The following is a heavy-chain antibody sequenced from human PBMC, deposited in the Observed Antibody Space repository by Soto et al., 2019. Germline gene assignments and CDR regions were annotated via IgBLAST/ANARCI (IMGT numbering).Heavy chain of an antibody. CDR2: IKSKFDGETI. CDR3: ATGLLRYYAY. J-gene: IGHJ4*01. Sequence: EVQLVESGGGLVKPGGSLRLSCAASGINFSRAWMSWVRQAPGKGLEWVGRIKSKFDGETIDYAEPVKGRFTISRDDYKNIVYLQMNSLTTEDTAVYYCATGLLRYYAYWGHGTLVTVSS. D-gene: IGHD3-9*01. CDR1: GINFSRAW. V-gene: IGHV3-15*01.